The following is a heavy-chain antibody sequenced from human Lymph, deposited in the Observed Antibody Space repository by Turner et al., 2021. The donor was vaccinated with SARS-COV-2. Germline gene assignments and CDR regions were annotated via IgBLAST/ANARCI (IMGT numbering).Heavy chain of an antibody. CDR2: INPSGGST. Sequence: QVQLVQSGAEVQKPGASVMVSCKASGYTFTSYYMHWGRQAPGQGLEWMGIINPSGGSTSYAQKFQGRVTMTRDTSTSTVYMELSSLRSEDTAVYYCARDPPIQIWVDYFYYGMDVWGQGTTVTVSS. D-gene: IGHD5-18*01. V-gene: IGHV1-46*01. J-gene: IGHJ6*02. CDR1: GYTFTSYY. CDR3: ARDPPIQIWVDYFYYGMDV.